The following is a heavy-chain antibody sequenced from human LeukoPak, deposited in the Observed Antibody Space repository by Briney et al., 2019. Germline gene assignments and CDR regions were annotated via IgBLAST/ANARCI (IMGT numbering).Heavy chain of an antibody. V-gene: IGHV4-59*01. CDR1: GGSTSSYY. CDR3: ARGRRYYDSSGRYFDF. J-gene: IGHJ4*02. D-gene: IGHD3-22*01. CDR2: IYYSGST. Sequence: SETLSLTCTVSGGSTSSYYWSWIRQPPGKGLEWIGYIYYSGSTNYNPSLKSRVTISVDTSKNQFSLKLSSVTAADTAVYYCARGRRYYDSSGRYFDFWGQGTLVTVSS.